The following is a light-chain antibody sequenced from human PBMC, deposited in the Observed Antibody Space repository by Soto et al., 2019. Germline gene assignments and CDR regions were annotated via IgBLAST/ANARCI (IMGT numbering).Light chain of an antibody. J-gene: IGLJ2*01. CDR2: DVS. Sequence: QSALTQPASVSGSPGQSITISCTGTSSDVGGYNYVSWYQQHPGKAPKLMIYDVSNRPSGVSNRFSGSKSGNTASLTISGLQAEDEADYYCSSYTSSSTRVFGVGTQLTVL. V-gene: IGLV2-14*01. CDR3: SSYTSSSTRV. CDR1: SSDVGGYNY.